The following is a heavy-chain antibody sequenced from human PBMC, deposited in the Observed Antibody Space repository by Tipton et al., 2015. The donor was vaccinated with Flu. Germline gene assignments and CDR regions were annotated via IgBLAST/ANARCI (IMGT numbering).Heavy chain of an antibody. D-gene: IGHD5-24*01. V-gene: IGHV4-59*12. CDR3: ARDSVEIRDAFDI. J-gene: IGHJ3*02. CDR1: GGSISSYY. Sequence: TLSLTCTVSGGSISSYYWSWIRQPPGKGLEWIGYIYYSGSTNYNPSLKSRVTISVDTSKNQFSLKLSSVTAADTAVYYCARDSVEIRDAFDIWGQGTMVTVSS. CDR2: IYYSGST.